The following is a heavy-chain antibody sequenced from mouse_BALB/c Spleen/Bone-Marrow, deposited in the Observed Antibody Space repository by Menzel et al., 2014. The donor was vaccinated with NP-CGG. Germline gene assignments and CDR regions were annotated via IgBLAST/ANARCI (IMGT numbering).Heavy chain of an antibody. Sequence: DVKLVESGPELVKPGASVKISCKASGYSFTGYFMNRVMQSHGKSLEWIGRINPYNGDTFYNQKFKGKATLTVDKSSSTAHMELRSLASEDSAVYYCARSGYYGSSYFDYWGQGTTLTVSS. CDR2: INPYNGDT. CDR3: ARSGYYGSSYFDY. V-gene: IGHV1-20*02. CDR1: GYSFTGYF. J-gene: IGHJ2*01. D-gene: IGHD1-1*01.